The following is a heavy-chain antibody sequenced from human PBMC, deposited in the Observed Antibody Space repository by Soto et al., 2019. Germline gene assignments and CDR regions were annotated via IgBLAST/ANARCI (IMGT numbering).Heavy chain of an antibody. CDR1: GGSITSDNYY. Sequence: SETLSLTCTVSGGSITSDNYYWSWVRQPPGKGLEWIGYIRYSGSTYYNSSLKSRAAISIDTSKNQFSLKLSSVTAADTAVYFCAREVIAAADSDAFDIWGQGTMVTVSS. D-gene: IGHD6-13*01. CDR2: IRYSGST. J-gene: IGHJ3*02. V-gene: IGHV4-30-4*01. CDR3: AREVIAAADSDAFDI.